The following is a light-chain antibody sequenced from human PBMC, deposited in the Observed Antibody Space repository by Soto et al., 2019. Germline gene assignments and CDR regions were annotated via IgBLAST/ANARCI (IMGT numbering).Light chain of an antibody. CDR1: QTISTH. CDR2: AAS. V-gene: IGKV1-39*01. CDR3: QQSLTIPYT. J-gene: IGKJ2*01. Sequence: DIQMTQSPSSLSASVRDRVTITCRASQTISTHLNWYQQKPGKAPKLLIYAASTLQSGVPSRFSGSGSGTEFPLTINSLQPEDFATYYCQQSLTIPYTFGQGTKLEIK.